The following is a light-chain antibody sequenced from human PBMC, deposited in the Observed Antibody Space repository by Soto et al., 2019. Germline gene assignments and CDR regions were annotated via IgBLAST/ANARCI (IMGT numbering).Light chain of an antibody. CDR3: QQYGSSLHT. Sequence: EIGLTKSACAVSFTPGERATLCCRASQSVSSSNIAWYPQKPGQAPRLRIDGASSRATGIPDRCRGSGSGTDFTLTISRLEPEDLAVYYCQQYGSSLHTVGGGAKADIK. V-gene: IGKV3-20*01. J-gene: IGKJ4*01. CDR1: QSVSSSN. CDR2: GAS.